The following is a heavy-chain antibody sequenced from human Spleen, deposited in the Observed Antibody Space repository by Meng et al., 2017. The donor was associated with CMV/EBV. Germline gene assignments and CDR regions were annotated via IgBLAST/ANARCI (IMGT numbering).Heavy chain of an antibody. CDR3: ARGRAGSGSPYYFDY. CDR1: GYSFTDYY. J-gene: IGHJ4*02. V-gene: IGHV1-8*02. CDR2: INPNNYNT. D-gene: IGHD3-10*01. Sequence: ASVKVSCKASGYSFTDYYVHWVRRATGQGLEWLGWINPNNYNTGYAHQFQGRVTMTRTTSISTAYLELSGLRSEDTAVYYCARGRAGSGSPYYFDYWGQGTLVTVSS.